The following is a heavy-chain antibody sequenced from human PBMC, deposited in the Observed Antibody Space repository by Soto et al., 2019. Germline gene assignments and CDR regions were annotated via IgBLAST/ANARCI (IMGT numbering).Heavy chain of an antibody. CDR3: ARDPGPTVTTLGLGLDV. Sequence: QVQLMQSGPEVKTPGSSVKVSCRASGGSFRRHAISWVRQAPGQGLEWMGGIIPVFDTANYAERFQGRLTVTADESSNTAYMDLSSLTSEDTAVYYCARDPGPTVTTLGLGLDVWGQGTTVTVSS. V-gene: IGHV1-69*01. J-gene: IGHJ6*02. D-gene: IGHD4-17*01. CDR2: IIPVFDTA. CDR1: GGSFRRHA.